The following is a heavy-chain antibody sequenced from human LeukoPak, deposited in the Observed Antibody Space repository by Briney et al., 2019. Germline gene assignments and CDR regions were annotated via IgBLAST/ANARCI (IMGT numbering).Heavy chain of an antibody. CDR1: GGSISSYY. D-gene: IGHD6-19*01. Sequence: SETLSLTCAVYGGSISSYYWSWIRQPPGKGLEWIGYIYYSGSTNYNPSLKSRVTISVDTSKNQFSLKLSSVTAADTAVYYCAQGGVAGHYYYYMDVWGKGTTVTVSS. J-gene: IGHJ6*03. CDR2: IYYSGST. CDR3: AQGGVAGHYYYYMDV. V-gene: IGHV4-59*01.